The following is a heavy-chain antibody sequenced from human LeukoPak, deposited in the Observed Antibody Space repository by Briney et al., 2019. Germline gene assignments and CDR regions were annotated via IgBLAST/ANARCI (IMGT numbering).Heavy chain of an antibody. V-gene: IGHV1-18*01. D-gene: IGHD3-10*01. J-gene: IGHJ4*02. CDR1: GYTFTSYG. CDR3: ARVGEFAAGLDY. Sequence: ASVKVSCKASGYTFTSYGISWVRQAPGQGLEWMGWISAYNDNKKYTQEFQGRVTMTTDTSTSTAYMELRSLRSDDTAVYYCARVGEFAAGLDYWGQGTLDTVSS. CDR2: ISAYNDNK.